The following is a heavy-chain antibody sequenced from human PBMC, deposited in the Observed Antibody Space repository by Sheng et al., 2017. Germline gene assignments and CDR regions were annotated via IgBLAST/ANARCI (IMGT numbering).Heavy chain of an antibody. Sequence: QVQLQQWGAGLLKPSETLSLTCTVYGGSFSGYYWGWIRQSPGRGLEWIAEINHSGSTDYNASLKSRVTISMDTSKNQLSLILTSVTAADTAVYYCARHRXTFNWSSFDLWGQGQVVTVSS. CDR1: GGSFSGYY. V-gene: IGHV4-34*01. D-gene: IGHD1-1*01. CDR2: INHSGST. J-gene: IGHJ3*01. CDR3: ARHRXTFNWSSFDL.